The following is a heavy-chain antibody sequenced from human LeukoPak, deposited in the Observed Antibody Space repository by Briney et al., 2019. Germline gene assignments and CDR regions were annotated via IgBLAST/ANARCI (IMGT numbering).Heavy chain of an antibody. Sequence: SVKVSCKASGGTFSSYAISWVRQAPGQGLEWMGGIIPIFGTANYAQKSQGRVTITADESTSTAYMELSSLRSEDTAVYYCARETVEYDFWSGYLWDWGQGTLVTVSS. J-gene: IGHJ4*02. CDR1: GGTFSSYA. CDR2: IIPIFGTA. V-gene: IGHV1-69*13. D-gene: IGHD3-3*01. CDR3: ARETVEYDFWSGYLWD.